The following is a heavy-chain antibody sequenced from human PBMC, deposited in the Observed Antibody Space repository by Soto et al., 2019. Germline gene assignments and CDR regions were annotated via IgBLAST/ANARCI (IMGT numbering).Heavy chain of an antibody. CDR3: ARIADILTGYYSHVDY. Sequence: PSQPLSLPWTVSGGSISSISYYRGWIRQPPGKGLEWIGSIYYSGSTYYNPSLKSRVTISVDTSKNQFSLKLSSVTAADTAVYYCARIADILTGYYSHVDYWGQGTLVTVSS. CDR2: IYYSGST. V-gene: IGHV4-39*01. J-gene: IGHJ4*02. CDR1: GGSISSISYY. D-gene: IGHD3-9*01.